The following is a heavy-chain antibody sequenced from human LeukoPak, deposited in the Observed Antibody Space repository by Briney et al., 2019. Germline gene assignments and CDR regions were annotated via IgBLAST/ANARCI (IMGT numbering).Heavy chain of an antibody. Sequence: ASVTVSCKASGYTFTSYDINWVRQAAGQGLEWMGWMNPNSGNRGYAQKFQGRVTMTRKTSISTAYMELSSLRSEDTAVYYCARGFGDYGDPYFDYWGQGTLVTVSS. D-gene: IGHD4-17*01. CDR2: MNPNSGNR. J-gene: IGHJ4*02. CDR1: GYTFTSYD. V-gene: IGHV1-8*01. CDR3: ARGFGDYGDPYFDY.